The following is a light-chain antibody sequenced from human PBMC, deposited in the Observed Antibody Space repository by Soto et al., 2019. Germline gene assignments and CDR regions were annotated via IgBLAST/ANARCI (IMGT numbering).Light chain of an antibody. Sequence: EVVMTQSPATLSVSPGERVTLSCRASQSVTSNLAWYQQKPVQAPSLLIYDASSRATGIPARFSGSGSGTEFTLTISSLQSEDFAVYYCQQYNNWPRTFGQGTKVEIK. J-gene: IGKJ1*01. CDR3: QQYNNWPRT. CDR1: QSVTSN. V-gene: IGKV3-15*01. CDR2: DAS.